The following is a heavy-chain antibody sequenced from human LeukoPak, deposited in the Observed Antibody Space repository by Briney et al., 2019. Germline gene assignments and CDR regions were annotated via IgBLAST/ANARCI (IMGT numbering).Heavy chain of an antibody. CDR1: GFTFSSYA. V-gene: IGHV3-23*01. Sequence: PGGSLRLSCAASGFTFSSYAMSWVRQAPGKGLEWVSAISGSGGSTYYADSVKGRFTISRDNPKNTLYPQMNSLRAEDTAVYYCAKDMVRGVIINYFDYWGQGTLVTVSS. D-gene: IGHD3-10*01. CDR3: AKDMVRGVIINYFDY. J-gene: IGHJ4*02. CDR2: ISGSGGST.